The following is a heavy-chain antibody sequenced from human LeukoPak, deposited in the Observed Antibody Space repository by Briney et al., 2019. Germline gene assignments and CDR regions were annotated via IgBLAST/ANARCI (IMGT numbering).Heavy chain of an antibody. J-gene: IGHJ6*03. CDR1: GGSFSGYY. CDR3: ARVIRYFDYYYYMDV. CDR2: INHSGST. V-gene: IGHV4-34*01. Sequence: MPSETLSLTRAVYGGSFSGYYWSWIRQPPGKGLEWIGEINHSGSTNYNPSLKSRVTISVDTSKNQFSLKLSSVTAADTAVYYCARVIRYFDYYYYMDVWGKGTTVTISS. D-gene: IGHD3-9*01.